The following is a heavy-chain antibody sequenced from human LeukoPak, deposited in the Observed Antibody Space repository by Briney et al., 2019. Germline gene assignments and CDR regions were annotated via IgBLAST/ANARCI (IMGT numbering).Heavy chain of an antibody. J-gene: IGHJ5*02. Sequence: SETLSLTCAVYGGSFSGYYWSWIRQPPGKGREWIGEINHSGSTNYNPSLKSRVTISVDTSKNQFSLKLSSVTAADTAVYYCARVLRYSSGWYNWFDPWGQGTLVTVSS. D-gene: IGHD6-19*01. CDR2: INHSGST. CDR1: GGSFSGYY. CDR3: ARVLRYSSGWYNWFDP. V-gene: IGHV4-34*01.